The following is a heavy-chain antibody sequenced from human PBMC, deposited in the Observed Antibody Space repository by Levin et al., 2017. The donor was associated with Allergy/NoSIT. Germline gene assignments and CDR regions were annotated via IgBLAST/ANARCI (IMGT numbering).Heavy chain of an antibody. V-gene: IGHV4-34*01. CDR3: ARGSDYFDY. J-gene: IGHJ4*02. Sequence: PSETLSLTCAVYGGSFSGYYWSWIRQPPGKGLEWIGEINHSGSTNYNPSLKSRVTISVDTSKNQFSLKRSSVTAADTAVYYCARGSDYFDYWGQGTLVTVSS. D-gene: IGHD6-25*01. CDR2: INHSGST. CDR1: GGSFSGYY.